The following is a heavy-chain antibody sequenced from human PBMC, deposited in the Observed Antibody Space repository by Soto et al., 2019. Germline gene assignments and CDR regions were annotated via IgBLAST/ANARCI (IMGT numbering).Heavy chain of an antibody. J-gene: IGHJ4*02. Sequence: GGSLRLSCAASGFTFSSYGMHWVRQAPGKGLEWVAVISYDGSNKYYADSVKGRFTISRDNSKNTLYLQMNSLRAEDTAVYYCARGSGHYFDYWGQGTLVTVSS. V-gene: IGHV3-30*03. CDR3: ARGSGHYFDY. CDR2: ISYDGSNK. CDR1: GFTFSSYG.